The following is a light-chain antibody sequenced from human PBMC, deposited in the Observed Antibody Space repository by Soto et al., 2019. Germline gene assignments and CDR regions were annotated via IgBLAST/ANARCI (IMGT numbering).Light chain of an antibody. CDR2: DAS. CDR3: QQYNSYSRT. V-gene: IGKV1-5*01. CDR1: QSISSW. Sequence: DIQMTQSPSTLSASVGDTVTITCRASQSISSWLAWYQQKPGKAPKLLIYDASSLESGVPSRFIGSRPGTEFTLTISSLQPDDFATYYCQQYNSYSRTFGQGTKVEIK. J-gene: IGKJ1*01.